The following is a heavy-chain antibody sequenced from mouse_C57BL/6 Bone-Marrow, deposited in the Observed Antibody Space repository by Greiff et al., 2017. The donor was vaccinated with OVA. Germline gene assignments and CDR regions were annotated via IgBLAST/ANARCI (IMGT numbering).Heavy chain of an antibody. J-gene: IGHJ3*01. CDR3: ASPYYGSSLAWFAY. Sequence: SGAELVRPGASVKMSCKASGYTFTSYNMHWVKQTPRQGLEWIGAIYPGNGDTSYNQKFKGKATLTVDKSSSTAYMQLSSLTSEDSAVYFCASPYYGSSLAWFAYWGQGTLVTVSA. CDR2: IYPGNGDT. CDR1: GYTFTSYN. V-gene: IGHV1-12*01. D-gene: IGHD1-1*01.